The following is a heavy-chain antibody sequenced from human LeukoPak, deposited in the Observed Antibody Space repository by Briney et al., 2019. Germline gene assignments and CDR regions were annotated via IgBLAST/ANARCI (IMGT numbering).Heavy chain of an antibody. J-gene: IGHJ4*02. CDR3: SRDATGDH. CDR2: SRNRAKSYTT. Sequence: GGSLRLSCAVSGFTFSDHYMDWVRQAPGKGLEWVGRSRNRAKSYTTDYAASVKDRFTISRDDSKSTLYLQMNSLETEDTAVYYCSRDATGDHWGQGTLVSVSS. V-gene: IGHV3-72*01. CDR1: GFTFSDHY.